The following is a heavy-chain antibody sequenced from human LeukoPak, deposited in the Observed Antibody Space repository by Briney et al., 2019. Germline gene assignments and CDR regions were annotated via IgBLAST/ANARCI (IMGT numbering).Heavy chain of an antibody. CDR2: ITVSGGTT. Sequence: PGGSLRLSCAASEFXFSSYAIQWVRQAPGKGLEWVSLITVSGGTTYYTDSVKGRFTISRDNSKNTLYLQMNSLRAEDTAVYYCAKYLTARGPPYALDVWGQGTTVTVSS. J-gene: IGHJ6*02. D-gene: IGHD1-14*01. V-gene: IGHV3-23*01. CDR3: AKYLTARGPPYALDV. CDR1: EFXFSSYA.